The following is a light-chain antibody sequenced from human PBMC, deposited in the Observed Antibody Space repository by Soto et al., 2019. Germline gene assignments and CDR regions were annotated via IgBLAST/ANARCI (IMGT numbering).Light chain of an antibody. Sequence: EIVMTQSPASLSLSPGETATLSCRASQSISNSLAWYQQKPGQAPSLLIYGASTRATGIPARFSGSGSGTEVTLTISSLQSEDSALYYCQQYNNWPPRTFGQGTKLEIK. CDR2: GAS. J-gene: IGKJ2*01. CDR3: QQYNNWPPRT. V-gene: IGKV3-15*01. CDR1: QSISNS.